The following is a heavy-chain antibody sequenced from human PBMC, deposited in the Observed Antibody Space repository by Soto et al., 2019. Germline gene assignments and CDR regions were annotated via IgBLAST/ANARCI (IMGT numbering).Heavy chain of an antibody. Sequence: QVQLVQSGAEVKKPGTSVKVSCKASGGTFSRYSITWVRQAPGHGLEWIGRIIPIFGIASYAQKVQGRVTITADESTSTASMELSILRSDATAVYYCAREDRDRESGLVPAAIDGMDVWGQVTTVTVSS. D-gene: IGHD2-2*01. CDR2: IIPIFGIA. CDR3: AREDRDRESGLVPAAIDGMDV. J-gene: IGHJ6*02. V-gene: IGHV1-69*08. CDR1: GGTFSRYS.